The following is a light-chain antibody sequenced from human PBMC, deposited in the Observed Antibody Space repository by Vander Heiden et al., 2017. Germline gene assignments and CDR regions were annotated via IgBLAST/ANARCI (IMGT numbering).Light chain of an antibody. Sequence: SCVVTQPTPVSVAPGQTARHTCGGDNFGRESWHWYHQKPGQAPVLVVYGESDRPSRSPERFSGSKSGNTATLTISRVEAGDEADYYCQVWDSSRDQILFGGGTKLTVL. J-gene: IGLJ2*01. CDR3: QVWDSSRDQIL. CDR1: NFGRES. CDR2: GES. V-gene: IGLV3-21*02.